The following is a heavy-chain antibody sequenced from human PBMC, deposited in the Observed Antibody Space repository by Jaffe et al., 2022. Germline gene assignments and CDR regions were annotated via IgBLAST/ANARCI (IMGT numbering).Heavy chain of an antibody. V-gene: IGHV4-39*01. CDR1: GGSISSSSYY. Sequence: QLQLQESGPGLVKPSETLSLTCTVSGGSISSSSYYWGWIRQPPGKGLEWIGSIYYSGSTYYNPSLKSRVTISVDTSKNQFSLKLSSVTAADTAVYYCARLNYDFWSGYYTGGPESLGGGWFDPWGQGTLVTVSS. CDR2: IYYSGST. CDR3: ARLNYDFWSGYYTGGPESLGGGWFDP. D-gene: IGHD3-3*01. J-gene: IGHJ5*02.